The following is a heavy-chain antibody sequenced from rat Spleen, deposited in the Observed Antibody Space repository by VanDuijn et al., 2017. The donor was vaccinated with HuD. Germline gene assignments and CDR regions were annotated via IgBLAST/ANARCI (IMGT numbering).Heavy chain of an antibody. CDR2: ITTGGGNT. D-gene: IGHD1-1*01. J-gene: IGHJ2*01. CDR1: GFTFRNYD. CDR3: ARHEMVTGYFDY. Sequence: EVQLVESGGGLVQPGRSLKLSCAASGFTFRNYDMAWVRQAPTKGLEWVASITTGGGNTYYRDSVKGRFTISRDNAKSTLYLQMDSLGSEDTASYFCARHEMVTGYFDYWGQGVMVTVSS. V-gene: IGHV5S23*01.